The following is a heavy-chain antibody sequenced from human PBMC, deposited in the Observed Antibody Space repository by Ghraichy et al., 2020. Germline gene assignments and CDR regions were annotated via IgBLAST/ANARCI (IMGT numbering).Heavy chain of an antibody. CDR2: IYYSGST. V-gene: IGHV4-31*03. D-gene: IGHD2-15*01. CDR3: ARVGYCSGGSCYAGGYFDY. Sequence: SETLSLTCTVSGGSISSGGYYWSWIRQHPGKGLEWIGYIYYSGSTYYNPSLKSRVTISVDTSKNQFSLKLSSVTSADTAVYYCARVGYCSGGSCYAGGYFDYWGQGTLVTVSS. CDR1: GGSISSGGYY. J-gene: IGHJ4*02.